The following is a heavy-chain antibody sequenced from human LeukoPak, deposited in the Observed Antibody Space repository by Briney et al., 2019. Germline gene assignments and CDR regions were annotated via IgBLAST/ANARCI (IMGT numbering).Heavy chain of an antibody. V-gene: IGHV3-30*04. CDR1: GFTFSSYA. Sequence: GRSLRLSCAASGFTFSSYAMHWVRQAPGKGLEWVAVISPDGSSENYADSVEGRFTISRDNSKNTLYLQMNTLRTEDTAVYYCAREKYCTPTDCLHGRFYFNSWGQGTLVTVPS. D-gene: IGHD2-8*01. J-gene: IGHJ4*02. CDR2: ISPDGSSE. CDR3: AREKYCTPTDCLHGRFYFNS.